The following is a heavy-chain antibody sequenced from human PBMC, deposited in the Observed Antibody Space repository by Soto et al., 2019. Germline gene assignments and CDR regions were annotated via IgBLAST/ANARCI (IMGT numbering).Heavy chain of an antibody. Sequence: PGGSLRLSCAASGFSFSSYGMNWVRQAPGKGLEWVAVIWYDGDKKYYGDSVRGRFTICRDNSKNTLYLKINSMTAEYTAVYYCMVEATGLLDYWGQGTLVTVSS. J-gene: IGHJ4*02. D-gene: IGHD2-8*02. CDR3: MVEATGLLDY. CDR2: IWYDGDKK. CDR1: GFSFSSYG. V-gene: IGHV3-33*03.